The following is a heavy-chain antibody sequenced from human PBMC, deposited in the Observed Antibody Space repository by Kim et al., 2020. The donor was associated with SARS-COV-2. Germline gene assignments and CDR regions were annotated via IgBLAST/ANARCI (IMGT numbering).Heavy chain of an antibody. J-gene: IGHJ4*02. D-gene: IGHD3-22*01. CDR3: ARGTYYYDSSGYYYHHYFDY. V-gene: IGHV1-69*13. CDR2: IIPIFGTA. CDR1: GGTFSSYA. Sequence: SVKVSCKASGGTFSSYAISWVRQAPGQGLEWMGGIIPIFGTANYAQKFQGRVTITADESTSTAYMELSSLRSEDTAVYYCARGTYYYDSSGYYYHHYFDYWGQGTLVTVSS.